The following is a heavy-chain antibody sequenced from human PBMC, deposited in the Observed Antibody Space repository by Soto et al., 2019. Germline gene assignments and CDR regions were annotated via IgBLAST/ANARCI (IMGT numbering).Heavy chain of an antibody. CDR3: ARDGKFALRGYSFGFDF. J-gene: IGHJ4*02. D-gene: IGHD5-18*01. V-gene: IGHV1-2*06. Sequence: QVQLVQSGAEVKKPGASVRVSCEASGYRFTTHYIHWVRQAPGQGLEWMGRMNVGTGGTTYAHKFQGRVTMTRDTSIRTAYLEVSSVKSDDTAMYYCARDGKFALRGYSFGFDFWGQGTLVTVSS. CDR1: GYRFTTHY. CDR2: MNVGTGGT.